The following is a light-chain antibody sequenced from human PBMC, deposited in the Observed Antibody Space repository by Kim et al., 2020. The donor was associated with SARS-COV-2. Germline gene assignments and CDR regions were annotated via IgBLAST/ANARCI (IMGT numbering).Light chain of an antibody. CDR3: QVWDSSSDHWV. V-gene: IGLV3-21*04. J-gene: IGLJ3*02. Sequence: APGRTAGITSGGNNTGGKGVPWYQQKRGEAPVLVINYDSDRPSGSPARLSGSNSGNTATLTISRVEAGDEADYYCQVWDSSSDHWVFGGGTQLTVL. CDR2: YDS. CDR1: NTGGKG.